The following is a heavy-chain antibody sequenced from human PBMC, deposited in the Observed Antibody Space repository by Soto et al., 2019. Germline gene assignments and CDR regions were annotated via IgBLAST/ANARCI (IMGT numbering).Heavy chain of an antibody. V-gene: IGHV4-59*01. Sequence: SETLSLTSPVSGGSISSYYWSWIRQPPGKGLEWIGYIYYSGSTNYNPSLKSRVTISVDTSKNQFSLKLSSVTAADTAVYYCARGVLFDYWGQGTLVTVSS. CDR3: ARGVLFDY. CDR1: GGSISSYY. J-gene: IGHJ4*02. D-gene: IGHD2-8*01. CDR2: IYYSGST.